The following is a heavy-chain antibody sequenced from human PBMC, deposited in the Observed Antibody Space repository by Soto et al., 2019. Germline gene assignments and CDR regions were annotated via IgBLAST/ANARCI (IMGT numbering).Heavy chain of an antibody. J-gene: IGHJ6*02. V-gene: IGHV1-69*04. CDR2: IIPILGIA. CDR1: GGTFSSYT. Sequence: SVKVSCKASGGTFSSYTISWVRQAPGQGLEWMGRIIPILGIANYAQKFQGRVTITADKSTSTAYMELSSLRSDDTAVYYCAREFYYYYGMDVWGQGTTVTVSS. CDR3: AREFYYYYGMDV.